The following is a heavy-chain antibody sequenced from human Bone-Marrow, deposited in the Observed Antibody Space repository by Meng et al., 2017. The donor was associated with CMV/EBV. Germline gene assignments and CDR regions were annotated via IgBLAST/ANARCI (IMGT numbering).Heavy chain of an antibody. J-gene: IGHJ4*02. CDR1: GFTFSSYS. Sequence: GESLKISCAASGFTFSSYSMNWVRQAPGKGLEWVSFISSSSSYIYYADSVKGRFTISRDNAKNSLYLQMNSLRAEDTALYYCARLGSGYYTDYWGQGTLVTVSS. CDR2: ISSSSSYI. CDR3: ARLGSGYYTDY. V-gene: IGHV3-21*04. D-gene: IGHD3-22*01.